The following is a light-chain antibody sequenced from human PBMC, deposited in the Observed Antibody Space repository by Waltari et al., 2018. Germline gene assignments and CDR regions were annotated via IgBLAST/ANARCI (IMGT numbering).Light chain of an antibody. Sequence: DIQMTQSPSSLSASVGDRVTIPCRASQNINYFLNWYQQKPGKAPKLLIFAASSLQSAVPSRFSGSGSGTDFTLTISSLQPEDFVTYYCQQSFTAPWTFGQGTKVEIK. CDR3: QQSFTAPWT. V-gene: IGKV1-39*01. J-gene: IGKJ1*01. CDR2: AAS. CDR1: QNINYF.